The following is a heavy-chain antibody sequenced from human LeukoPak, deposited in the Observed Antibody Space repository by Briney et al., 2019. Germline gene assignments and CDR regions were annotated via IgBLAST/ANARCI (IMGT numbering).Heavy chain of an antibody. CDR2: ISYDGSNK. Sequence: GRSLRLSCAASGFTFSSYAMHWVRQAPGKGLEWVAVISYDGSNKYYADSVKGRFTISRDNSKNTLYLQMNSLRAEDTAVYYCARELPPTYYYDSSGYYPRSGAFDIWGQGTMVTVSS. V-gene: IGHV3-30*14. CDR3: ARELPPTYYYDSSGYYPRSGAFDI. D-gene: IGHD3-22*01. CDR1: GFTFSSYA. J-gene: IGHJ3*02.